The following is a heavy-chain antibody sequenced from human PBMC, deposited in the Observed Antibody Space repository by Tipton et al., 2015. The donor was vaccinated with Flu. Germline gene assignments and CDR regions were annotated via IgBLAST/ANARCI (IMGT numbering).Heavy chain of an antibody. CDR2: IYYSGST. J-gene: IGHJ6*02. V-gene: IGHV4-39*07. CDR3: ARENTSYYPSGMDV. CDR1: GGSISSYY. Sequence: TLSLTCTVSGGSISSYYWGWIRQPPGKGLEWIGSIYYSGSTYYNPSLKSRVTISVDTSKNQFSLKLSSVTAADTAVYYCARENTSYYPSGMDVWGQGTTVTVSS. D-gene: IGHD1-26*01.